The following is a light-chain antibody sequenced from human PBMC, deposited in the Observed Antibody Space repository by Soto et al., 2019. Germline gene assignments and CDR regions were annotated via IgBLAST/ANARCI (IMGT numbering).Light chain of an antibody. CDR1: QSVSSSY. Sequence: EIVLTQSPGTLSLSPGERATLSCRASQSVSSSYLAWYQQKPGQAPRLLIYGASSRATGIPDRFSGSGSGTDFTLTIRRLEPEDFAVYYCQQYRSPSFTFGPGTKVDIK. CDR3: QQYRSPSFT. J-gene: IGKJ3*01. CDR2: GAS. V-gene: IGKV3-20*01.